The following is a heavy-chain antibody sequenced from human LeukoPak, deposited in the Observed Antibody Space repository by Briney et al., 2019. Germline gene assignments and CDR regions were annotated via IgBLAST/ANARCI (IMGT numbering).Heavy chain of an antibody. CDR3: SRGYYDFWSGYCPYGMDV. CDR1: GGSIGSYY. Sequence: AETLSLTCTVSGGSIGSYYWSWIRQPPGKGLEWFGYIYYSGSTNYNPSLKSRVTISVDTSKNQFSLKLSSVTAADTAVYYCSRGYYDFWSGYCPYGMDVWGQGTTVTVSS. V-gene: IGHV4-59*01. J-gene: IGHJ6*02. D-gene: IGHD3-3*01. CDR2: IYYSGST.